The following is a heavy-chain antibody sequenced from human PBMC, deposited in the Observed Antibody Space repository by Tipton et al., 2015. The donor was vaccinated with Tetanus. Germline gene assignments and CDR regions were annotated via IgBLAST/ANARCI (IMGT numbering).Heavy chain of an antibody. J-gene: IGHJ4*02. CDR2: IYHSGST. CDR1: GGSISSGGYS. Sequence: TLSLTCAVSGGSISSGGYSWSWIRQPPGKGLEWIGYIYHSGSTYYNPSLKSRVTISVDRSKNQFSLKLSSVTAADTAVYYCARGVGAASGYDRGYFDYWGQGTLVTVSS. V-gene: IGHV4-30-2*01. CDR3: ARGVGAASGYDRGYFDY. D-gene: IGHD5-12*01.